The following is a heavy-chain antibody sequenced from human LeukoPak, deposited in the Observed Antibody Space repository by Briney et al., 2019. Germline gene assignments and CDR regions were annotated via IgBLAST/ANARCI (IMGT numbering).Heavy chain of an antibody. CDR2: ISSSSSTI. J-gene: IGHJ4*02. CDR1: GFTFSSYS. Sequence: GGSLRLSCAVSGFTFSSYSMNWVRQAPGKGLEWVSYISSSSSTIYYADSVKGRFTISRDNAKNSLYLQMNSLRAEDTAVYYCARDRYSGGSRYFDYWGQGTLVTVSS. D-gene: IGHD2-15*01. V-gene: IGHV3-48*01. CDR3: ARDRYSGGSRYFDY.